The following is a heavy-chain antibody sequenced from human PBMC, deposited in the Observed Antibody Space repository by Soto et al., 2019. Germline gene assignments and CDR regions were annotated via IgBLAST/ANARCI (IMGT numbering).Heavy chain of an antibody. CDR1: GGAFSDYA. Sequence: QVQLVQSGAEVKKPGSSVKVSCKASGGAFSDYAFSWVRQAPGQGLEWLGGLLPIFRAPDSAQKFQARVTTTAEESTRTAYIEMNSLRSEATAVYYCASWLKGPDIGNYYYGMDVWGQGTTVTVS. CDR2: LLPIFRAP. V-gene: IGHV1-69*12. D-gene: IGHD2-15*01. J-gene: IGHJ6*02. CDR3: ASWLKGPDIGNYYYGMDV.